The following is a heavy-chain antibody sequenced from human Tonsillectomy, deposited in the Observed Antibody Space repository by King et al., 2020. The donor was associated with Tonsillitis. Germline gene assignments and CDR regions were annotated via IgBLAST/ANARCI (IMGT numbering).Heavy chain of an antibody. CDR1: GFTVSSNY. Sequence: VQLVESGGGLIQPGGSLRLSCAASGFTVSSNYMSWVRQAPGKGLEWVSVIYSGGSTYYADSVKGRFTLSRDNSKNTLYLQMNSLRAEDTAVYYCARDRGLSLYYYYGMDVWGQGTTVTVSS. D-gene: IGHD3-10*01. J-gene: IGHJ6*02. CDR2: IYSGGST. CDR3: ARDRGLSLYYYYGMDV. V-gene: IGHV3-53*01.